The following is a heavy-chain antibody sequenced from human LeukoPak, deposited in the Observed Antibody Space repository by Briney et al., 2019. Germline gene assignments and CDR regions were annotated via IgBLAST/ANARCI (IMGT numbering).Heavy chain of an antibody. J-gene: IGHJ3*02. V-gene: IGHV3-7*05. D-gene: IGHD3-16*01. Sequence: GGSLRLSCAASGFTFSRFWMNWVRQAPGRGLEWVANIDQSGGRNNYVDSVKGRFTISRDGAKNSLFLEMSSLRADDTAVYFCARDVEGGTFDIWGQGTTVTVSS. CDR1: GFTFSRFW. CDR3: ARDVEGGTFDI. CDR2: IDQSGGRN.